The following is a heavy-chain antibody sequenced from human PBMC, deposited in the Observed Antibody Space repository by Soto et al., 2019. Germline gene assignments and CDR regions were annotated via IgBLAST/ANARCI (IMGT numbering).Heavy chain of an antibody. Sequence: QVHLVQSGVEVKTPGASVKVSCQASGYTFFTYDISWVRQAPGQGLEWMGWISTYSGDTKYAQKFQGRVTMTTDTSTTTAYLERRSLRSDETAVYYCARHHGPTTAENWFDPWGQGTLVTVSS. CDR1: GYTFFTYD. CDR2: ISTYSGDT. V-gene: IGHV1-18*01. J-gene: IGHJ5*02. CDR3: ARHHGPTTAENWFDP. D-gene: IGHD5-12*01.